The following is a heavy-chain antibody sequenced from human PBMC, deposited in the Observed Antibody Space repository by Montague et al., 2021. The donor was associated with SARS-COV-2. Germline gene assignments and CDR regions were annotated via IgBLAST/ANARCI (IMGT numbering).Heavy chain of an antibody. V-gene: IGHV3-7*01. Sequence: SRRLSCAASGFTFHPHWMSWVRQAPGKGLEWVTSIDENGGTYYVDSVKGRFTISGDNPRTSLYLQMNSLRVDDTAVYYCARDFWGPQNWGQGTLVTVSS. CDR3: ARDFWGPQN. D-gene: IGHD3-16*01. CDR2: IDENGGT. CDR1: GFTFHPHW. J-gene: IGHJ4*02.